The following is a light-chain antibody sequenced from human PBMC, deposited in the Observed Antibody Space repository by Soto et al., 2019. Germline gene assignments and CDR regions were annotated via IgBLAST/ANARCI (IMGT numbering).Light chain of an antibody. CDR2: GAS. CDR3: QQYGSSYT. CDR1: QSVSSNY. V-gene: IGKV3-20*01. J-gene: IGKJ2*01. Sequence: EIVLTQSPDSLSLSPGERVTLSCRASQSVSSNYLAWYQQKPGQAPRLLIYGASSRATGIPDRFSGSGSGTDFTLTISRLEPEDFAVYYCQQYGSSYTFGQGTKLEIK.